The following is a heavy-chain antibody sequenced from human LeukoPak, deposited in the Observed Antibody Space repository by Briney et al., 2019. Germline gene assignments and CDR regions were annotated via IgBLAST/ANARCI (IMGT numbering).Heavy chain of an antibody. CDR1: GYTLTELS. V-gene: IGHV1-24*01. J-gene: IGHJ3*02. D-gene: IGHD1-26*01. Sequence: GASVKVSCKVSGYTLTELSMHWVRQAPGKGLEWMGGFDPEDGETIYAQKFQGRVTMTEDTSTDTAYMELSSLRSEDTAVYYCATDSRVWELRHDAFDIWGQGTMVTVSS. CDR2: FDPEDGET. CDR3: ATDSRVWELRHDAFDI.